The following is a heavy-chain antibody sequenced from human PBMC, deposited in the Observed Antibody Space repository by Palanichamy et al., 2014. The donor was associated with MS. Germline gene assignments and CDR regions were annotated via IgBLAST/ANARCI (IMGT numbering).Heavy chain of an antibody. D-gene: IGHD4-23*01. V-gene: IGHV4-61*02. CDR1: CLHQQWWLL. Sequence: VRAAGVGPRTGEAFTDPVPHLHCLWCLHQQWWLLLGLAPAVRRKGLEWIGRMYVSGTTHYNPSLKSRATVSLDTSKNQFSLKLTSVTAADTAVYYCAGDQLRGGHDFWGQGTLVTVSS. CDR3: AGDQLRGGHDF. J-gene: IGHJ4*02. CDR2: MYVSGTT.